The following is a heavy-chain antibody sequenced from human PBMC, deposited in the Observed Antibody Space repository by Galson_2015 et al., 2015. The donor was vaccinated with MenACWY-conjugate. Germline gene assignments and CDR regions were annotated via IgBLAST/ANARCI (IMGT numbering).Heavy chain of an antibody. J-gene: IGHJ4*02. CDR2: IIPIFGTA. V-gene: IGHV1-69*13. D-gene: IGHD1-26*01. CDR3: ARDRGSGSYQSGHYFDY. CDR1: GGTFSSYA. Sequence: SVKVSCKASGGTFSSYAISWVRQAPGQGLEWMGGIIPIFGTANYAQEFQGRVTITADESTSTAYMELSSLRSEDTAVYYCARDRGSGSYQSGHYFDYWGQGTLVTVSS.